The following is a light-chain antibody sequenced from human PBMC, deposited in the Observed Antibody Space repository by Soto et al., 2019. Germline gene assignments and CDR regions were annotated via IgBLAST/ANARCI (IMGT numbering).Light chain of an antibody. Sequence: QSVLTQPASVSGSPGQSITISCTGTSSDVGSYNLVSWYQQHPGKAPKLMIYEVSQRPSGLSNRFSGSKSGYTASLTISGLQAEDEADYYCCSYAGRSTFVIFGGGTKVTVL. CDR3: CSYAGRSTFVI. CDR1: SSDVGSYNL. J-gene: IGLJ2*01. V-gene: IGLV2-23*02. CDR2: EVS.